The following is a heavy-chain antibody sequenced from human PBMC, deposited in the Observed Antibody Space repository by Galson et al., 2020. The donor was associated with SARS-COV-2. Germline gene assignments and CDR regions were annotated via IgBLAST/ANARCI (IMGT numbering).Heavy chain of an antibody. CDR1: GFTVSSNY. Sequence: GESLKISCAASGFTVSSNYMSWVRQAPGKGLEWVSVIYSGGSTYYADSVKGRFTISRDNSTNTLYLQMNSLRAEDTAVYYCARVGLPYYYGMDVWGQGTTVTVSS. CDR2: IYSGGST. CDR3: ARVGLPYYYGMDV. D-gene: IGHD3-16*01. J-gene: IGHJ6*02. V-gene: IGHV3-53*01.